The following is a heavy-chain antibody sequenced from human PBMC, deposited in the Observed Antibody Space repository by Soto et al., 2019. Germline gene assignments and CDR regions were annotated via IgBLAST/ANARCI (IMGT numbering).Heavy chain of an antibody. CDR3: ARGASSSYDFWSGESDAFDI. Sequence: PVRSLRLSCASSVCTFSSYGMHWVRHSPGKWLEWVAVIWYDGSNKYYADSVKGRFTISRDNSKNTLYLQMNSLRAEDTAVYYCARGASSSYDFWSGESDAFDILGQGTMVIGSS. J-gene: IGHJ3*02. CDR2: IWYDGSNK. CDR1: VCTFSSYG. D-gene: IGHD3-3*01. V-gene: IGHV3-33*01.